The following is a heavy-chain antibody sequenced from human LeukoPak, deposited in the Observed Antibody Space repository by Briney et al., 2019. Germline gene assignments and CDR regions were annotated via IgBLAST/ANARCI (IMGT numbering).Heavy chain of an antibody. J-gene: IGHJ4*02. CDR1: GFTFSSYG. D-gene: IGHD3-3*01. V-gene: IGHV3-30*02. Sequence: QAGGSLRLSCAASGFTFSSYGMHWVRQAPGKGLEWVAFIRYDGSNKYYADSVKGRFTISRDNSKNTLYLQMNSLRAEDTAVYYCAKEVFWGGYSWGFDYWGQGTLVTVSS. CDR3: AKEVFWGGYSWGFDY. CDR2: IRYDGSNK.